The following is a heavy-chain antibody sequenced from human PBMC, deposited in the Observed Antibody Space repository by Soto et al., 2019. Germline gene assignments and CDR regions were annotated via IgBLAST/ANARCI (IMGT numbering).Heavy chain of an antibody. CDR3: AREPHYYDSSGHKFDP. V-gene: IGHV4-34*01. J-gene: IGHJ5*02. CDR1: GRSFSGYY. CDR2: INHSEST. Sequence: SETLSLTCAVNGRSFSGYYWSWIRHPQGKGLKRIGEINHSESTNYNPSLKSRVTLSVDTSKNQFSLKLSSVTAVDTAVYYCAREPHYYDSSGHKFDPWGQGTLVTVS. D-gene: IGHD3-22*01.